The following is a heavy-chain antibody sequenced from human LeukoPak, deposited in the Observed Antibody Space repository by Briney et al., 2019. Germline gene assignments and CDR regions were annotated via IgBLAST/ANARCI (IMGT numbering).Heavy chain of an antibody. CDR1: GGTFSSYA. CDR2: IIPIFGTA. CDR3: ARPLEPYFDWLSPFDY. Sequence: SVKVSCKASGGTFSSYAISWVRQAPGQGLEWMGGIIPIFGTANYAQKFQGRVTITADESTSTAYMELSSLRSEDTAVYYCARPLEPYFDWLSPFDYWGQGTLVTVSS. J-gene: IGHJ4*02. D-gene: IGHD3-9*01. V-gene: IGHV1-69*01.